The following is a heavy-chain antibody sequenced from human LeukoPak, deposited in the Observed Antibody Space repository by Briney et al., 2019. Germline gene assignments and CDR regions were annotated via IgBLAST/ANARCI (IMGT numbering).Heavy chain of an antibody. CDR3: ARGNMYYDFWSGYRHYNWFDP. V-gene: IGHV1-8*01. J-gene: IGHJ5*02. CDR1: GYTFTSHD. D-gene: IGHD3-3*01. CDR2: MNPNSGNT. Sequence: ASVKVSCKASGYTFTSHDINWVRQATGQGLEWMGWMNPNSGNTGYAQKFQGRVTMTRNTSISTAYMELSSLRSEDTAVYYCARGNMYYDFWSGYRHYNWFDPWGQGTLVTVSS.